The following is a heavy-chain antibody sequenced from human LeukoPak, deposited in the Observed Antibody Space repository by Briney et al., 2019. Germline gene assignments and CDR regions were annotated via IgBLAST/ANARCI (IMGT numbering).Heavy chain of an antibody. CDR2: IYYSGST. CDR1: GGSISSYY. J-gene: IGHJ3*02. Sequence: SETLSLTCTVSGGSISSYYWIWLPQPPGRGREGSGYIYYSGSTNYHTSLKSRVTISVATSKNQFSLKLSSLTAADTAVYYCARDERYCSGGSCYPGAFDIWGQGTMVTVSS. V-gene: IGHV4-59*01. CDR3: ARDERYCSGGSCYPGAFDI. D-gene: IGHD2-15*01.